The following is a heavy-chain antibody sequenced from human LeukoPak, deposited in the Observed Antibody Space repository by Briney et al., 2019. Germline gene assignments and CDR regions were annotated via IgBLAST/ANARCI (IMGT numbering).Heavy chain of an antibody. CDR3: ARGGYGSGSYLIDY. J-gene: IGHJ4*02. V-gene: IGHV4-59*01. CDR2: IYYSGST. CDR1: GGSISSYY. Sequence: PLETLSLTCTVSGGSISSYYWSWIRQPPGKGLEWIGYIYYSGSTNYNPSLKSRVTISVDTSKNQFSLKLSSVTAADTAVYYCARGGYGSGSYLIDYWGQGTLVTVSS. D-gene: IGHD3-10*01.